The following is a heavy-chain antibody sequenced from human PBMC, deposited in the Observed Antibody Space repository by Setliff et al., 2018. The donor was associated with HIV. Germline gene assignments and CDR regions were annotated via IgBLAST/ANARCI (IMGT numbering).Heavy chain of an antibody. CDR2: INTNTGNP. Sequence: ASVKVSCKASGYSFTSYAMNLVRQAPGQGLEWMGWINTNTGNPTYAQGFTGRFAFSLDTSVSTSYLQISSLKAEDTAVYYCARDSVVVTAIAFLDAFDIWGQVTMVTVSS. CDR3: ARDSVVVTAIAFLDAFDI. CDR1: GYSFTSYA. D-gene: IGHD2-21*02. J-gene: IGHJ3*02. V-gene: IGHV7-4-1*02.